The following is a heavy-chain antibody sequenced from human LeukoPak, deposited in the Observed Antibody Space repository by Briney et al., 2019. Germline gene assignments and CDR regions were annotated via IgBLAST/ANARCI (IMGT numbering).Heavy chain of an antibody. CDR2: ISHSGTTA. V-gene: IGHV3-48*03. J-gene: IGHJ4*02. CDR1: GFTFSSYE. CDR3: TRDREGRSYYVLAY. D-gene: IGHD1-26*01. Sequence: GGSLRFSCAASGFTFSSYEMNWVRQAPGKGLEWVSYISHSGTTAYYADSVKGRFTISRDNAKNSVYLQMNSLRAEDTAVYYCTRDREGRSYYVLAYWGQGTLVTVSS.